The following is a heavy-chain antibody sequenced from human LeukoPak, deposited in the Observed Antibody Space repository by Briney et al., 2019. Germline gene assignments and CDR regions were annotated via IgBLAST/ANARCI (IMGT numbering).Heavy chain of an antibody. D-gene: IGHD3-10*01. J-gene: IGHJ3*02. CDR1: AFTFSNYF. CDR3: ARGRQDTIVHSGAFDI. CDR2: IASDGSHT. V-gene: IGHV3-30-3*01. Sequence: GGSLRLSCAASAFTFSNYFMHWVRQAPGKGLEWVAVIASDGSHTFYVESVKGRFTISRDNSKKTLYLQMNSLRAEDTAVYFCARGRQDTIVHSGAFDIWGQGTMVTVSS.